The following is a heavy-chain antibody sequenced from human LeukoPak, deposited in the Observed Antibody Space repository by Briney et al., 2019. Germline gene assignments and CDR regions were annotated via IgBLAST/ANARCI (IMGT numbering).Heavy chain of an antibody. CDR2: IYSGGST. CDR3: ARDRGVTAGGYYYYYMDV. V-gene: IGHV3-53*01. CDR1: GFTVSSNY. J-gene: IGHJ6*03. Sequence: GGSLRLSCAASGFTVSSNYMSWVRQAPGKGLEWVSVIYSGGSTYYEASVKGRFTISRDNSKNTLYLQMSSLRAEDTAVYYCARDRGVTAGGYYYYYMDVWGKGTTVTVSS. D-gene: IGHD2-21*02.